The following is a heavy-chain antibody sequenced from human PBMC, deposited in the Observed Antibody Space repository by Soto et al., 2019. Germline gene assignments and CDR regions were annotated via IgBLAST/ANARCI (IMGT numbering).Heavy chain of an antibody. CDR1: GGTFSSYT. CDR3: ARDIAVAGFGLDGY. J-gene: IGHJ4*02. Sequence: GASVKVSCKASGGTFSSYTISWVRQTPGQGLEWMGRIIPILGIANYAQKFQGRVTITADKSTSTAYMELSSLRSEDTAVYYCARDIAVAGFGLDGYWGQGTLVTVSS. D-gene: IGHD6-19*01. CDR2: IIPILGIA. V-gene: IGHV1-69*04.